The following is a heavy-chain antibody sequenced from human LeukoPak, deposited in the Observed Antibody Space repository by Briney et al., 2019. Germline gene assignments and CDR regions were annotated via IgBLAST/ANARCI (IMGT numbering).Heavy chain of an antibody. CDR1: GFTFSGSA. V-gene: IGHV3-73*01. CDR3: TRHADHIYSSSWYNY. CDR2: IRSKANSYAT. J-gene: IGHJ4*02. D-gene: IGHD6-13*01. Sequence: GGSLRLSCAASGFTFSGSAMHWVRQASGKGLEWVGRIRSKANSYATAYAASVQVRFTIVRDDSKNKAYLQMNSLKTEDTAVYYCTRHADHIYSSSWYNYWGQGTLVTVSS.